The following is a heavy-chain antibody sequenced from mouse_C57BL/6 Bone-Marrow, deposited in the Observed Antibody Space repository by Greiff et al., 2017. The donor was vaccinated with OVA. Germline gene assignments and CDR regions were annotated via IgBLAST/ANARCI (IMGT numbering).Heavy chain of an antibody. CDR1: GFNIKDDH. CDR3: TTYWAYAMDY. D-gene: IGHD4-1*01. CDR2: IDPENGDT. Sequence: EVQLQQSGAELVRPGASVKLSCTASGFNIKDDHMHWVKQRPEQGLEWIGWIDPENGDTEYASKFQGKATITADTSSNTAYLQLSSLTSEDTAVYYCTTYWAYAMDYWGQGTSVTVSS. J-gene: IGHJ4*01. V-gene: IGHV14-4*01.